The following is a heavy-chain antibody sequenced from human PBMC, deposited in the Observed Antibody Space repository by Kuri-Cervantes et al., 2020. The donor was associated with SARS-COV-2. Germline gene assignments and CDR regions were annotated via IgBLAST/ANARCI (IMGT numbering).Heavy chain of an antibody. D-gene: IGHD4-23*01. Sequence: GESLKISCAASGFTLGSYHMSWVRQAPGKGPEWISYISITSGAIYYTDSVKGRFTISRDNAKNSLYLQLNSLRANDTAVYYCARDGGHGGQFDYWGQGTQVTVSS. CDR3: ARDGGHGGQFDY. V-gene: IGHV3-48*01. J-gene: IGHJ4*02. CDR2: ISITSGAI. CDR1: GFTLGSYH.